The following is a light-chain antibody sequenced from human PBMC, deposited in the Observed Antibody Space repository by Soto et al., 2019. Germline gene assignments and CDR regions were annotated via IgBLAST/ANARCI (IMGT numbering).Light chain of an antibody. V-gene: IGKV3-20*01. CDR2: GAS. Sequence: EIVLTQSPGPLSLSPGERATLSCRASQSVSSSYLAWYQQKPGQAPRLLIYGASSRATGIPDRFSGSGSGTGFTLTISRLEPEDFAVYDCQQYFSSPRTFGQGTKVEIK. CDR3: QQYFSSPRT. CDR1: QSVSSSY. J-gene: IGKJ1*01.